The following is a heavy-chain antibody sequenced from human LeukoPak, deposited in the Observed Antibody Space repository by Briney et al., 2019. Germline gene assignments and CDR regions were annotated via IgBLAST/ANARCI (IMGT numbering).Heavy chain of an antibody. CDR1: GFTFSSYA. CDR2: ISGSGGST. V-gene: IGHV3-23*01. CDR3: AKDKITLAAAAFYYFDY. Sequence: PGGSLRLSCAASGFTFSSYAMSWVRQAPGKGLEWVSAISGSGGSTYYADSVKGRFTISSDNSKNTLYLQMNSLRAEDTAVYYCAKDKITLAAAAFYYFDYWGQGTLVTVSS. D-gene: IGHD6-13*01. J-gene: IGHJ4*02.